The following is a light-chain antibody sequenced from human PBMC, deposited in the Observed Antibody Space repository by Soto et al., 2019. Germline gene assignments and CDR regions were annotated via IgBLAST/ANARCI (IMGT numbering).Light chain of an antibody. J-gene: IGKJ2*01. CDR1: QSVSSSY. CDR3: QQYGSSPMYT. CDR2: GAS. V-gene: IGKV3-20*01. Sequence: EIVLTQSPGTLSLSPGERATLSCRASQSVSSSYLAWYQQKPGQAPRLLIYGASGRATGIPDRFSGSGSGTDSTLTISRLEPEDFAVYYCQQYGSSPMYTFGQGTKLEIK.